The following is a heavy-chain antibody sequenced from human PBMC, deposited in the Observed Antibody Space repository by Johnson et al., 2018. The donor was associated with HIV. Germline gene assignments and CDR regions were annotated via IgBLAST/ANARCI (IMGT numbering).Heavy chain of an antibody. CDR2: IYSGGST. V-gene: IGHV3-66*02. CDR1: GFTVSINY. D-gene: IGHD3-22*01. CDR3: VRDGNYYDRSGYRVDAFDV. J-gene: IGHJ3*01. Sequence: VQLVESGGGLVQPGGSLRLSCAASGFTVSINYMSWVRQAPGKGLEWVSVIYSGGSTYYADSVKGRFTISRDNSKKPLYLQMNSVRAEDTAVYYCVRDGNYYDRSGYRVDAFDVWGQGTMVTVSS.